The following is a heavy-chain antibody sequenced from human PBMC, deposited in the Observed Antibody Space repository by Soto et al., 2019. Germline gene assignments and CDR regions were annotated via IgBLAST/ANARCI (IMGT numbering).Heavy chain of an antibody. V-gene: IGHV3-64D*08. J-gene: IGHJ4*02. D-gene: IGHD3-22*01. CDR2: ISSTGGST. CDR3: VQAIFDTSGYYYAY. Sequence: GGSLRLSCSASGFTFSTYPIHWVRQAPGKGLEYVSAISSTGGSTYYAESVKGRFTISRDNSKNTLYLQMSSLRAEDTAVYHCVQAIFDTSGYYYAYWGQGTQVTVSS. CDR1: GFTFSTYP.